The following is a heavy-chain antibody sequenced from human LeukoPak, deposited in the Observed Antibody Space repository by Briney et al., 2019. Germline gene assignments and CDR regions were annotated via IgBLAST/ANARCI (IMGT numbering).Heavy chain of an antibody. CDR3: ARDERLSSRPLYFQH. V-gene: IGHV1-69*13. D-gene: IGHD2/OR15-2a*01. CDR2: IIPVFGSP. CDR1: GGTFSNYG. J-gene: IGHJ1*01. Sequence: SVKVSCKVSGGTFSNYGLSWVRQAPAQGLEWMGGIIPVFGSPSYAQKFQDRVVIIADDSTSTVYMELTSLRSEDTAVYYCARDERLSSRPLYFQHWGQGTLVTVSS.